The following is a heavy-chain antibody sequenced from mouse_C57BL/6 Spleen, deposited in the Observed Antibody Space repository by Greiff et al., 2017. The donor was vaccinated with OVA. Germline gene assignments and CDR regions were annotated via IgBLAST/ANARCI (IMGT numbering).Heavy chain of an antibody. CDR2: INPSTGGT. V-gene: IGHV1-42*01. Sequence: EVKVVESGPELVKPGASVKISCKASGYSFTGYYMNWVKQSPEKSLEWIGEINPSTGGTTYNQKFKAKATLTVDKSSSTAYMQLKSLTSEDSAVYYCARSGYFDVWGTGTTVTVSS. CDR3: ARSGYFDV. CDR1: GYSFTGYY. J-gene: IGHJ1*03.